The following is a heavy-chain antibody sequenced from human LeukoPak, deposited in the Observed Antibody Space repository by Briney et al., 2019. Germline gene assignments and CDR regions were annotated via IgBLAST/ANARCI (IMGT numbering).Heavy chain of an antibody. CDR2: ISSSSYI. D-gene: IGHD3-10*01. CDR3: ASDLELLWFGEFPHYFDY. Sequence: GGSLRLSCAASGFTFSSYSMNWVRQAPGKGLEWVSSISSSSYIYYADSVKGRFTISRDNAKNSLYLQMNSLRAEDTAVYYCASDLELLWFGEFPHYFDYWGQGTLVTVSS. CDR1: GFTFSSYS. J-gene: IGHJ4*02. V-gene: IGHV3-21*01.